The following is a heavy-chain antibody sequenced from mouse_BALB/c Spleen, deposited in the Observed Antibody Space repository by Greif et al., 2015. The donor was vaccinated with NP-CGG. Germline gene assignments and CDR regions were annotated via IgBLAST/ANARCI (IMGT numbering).Heavy chain of an antibody. V-gene: IGHV10-1*02. J-gene: IGHJ4*01. Sequence: DVMLVESGGGLVQPKGSLKLSCAASGFTFNTYAMNWVRQAPGKGLEWVARIRSKSNNYATYYADSVKDRFTISRDDSQSMLYLQMNNLKTEDTAMYYCVRQPIWLTMDYWGQGTSVTVSS. D-gene: IGHD2-2*01. CDR1: GFTFNTYA. CDR3: VRQPIWLTMDY. CDR2: IRSKSNNYAT.